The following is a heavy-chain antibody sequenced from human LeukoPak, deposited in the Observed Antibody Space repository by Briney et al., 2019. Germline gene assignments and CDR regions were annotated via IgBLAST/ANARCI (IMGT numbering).Heavy chain of an antibody. CDR2: ISGSGGST. D-gene: IGHD6-13*01. CDR3: ARDRLGYSSSWYDY. J-gene: IGHJ4*02. V-gene: IGHV3-23*01. Sequence: GGSLRLSCAASGFTFSSYAMSWVRQAPGKGLEWVSAISGSGGSTYYADSVKGRFTISRDNSKNTLYLQMNSLRAEDTAVYYCARDRLGYSSSWYDYWGQGTLVTVSS. CDR1: GFTFSSYA.